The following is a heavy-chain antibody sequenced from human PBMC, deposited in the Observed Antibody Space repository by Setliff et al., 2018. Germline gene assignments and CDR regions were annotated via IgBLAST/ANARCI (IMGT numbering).Heavy chain of an antibody. J-gene: IGHJ4*02. CDR1: GASVRSHY. CDR3: ARGGTYRYFDY. Sequence: SETLSLTCTVSGASVRSHYWSWIRQSPEKGLEWIGFFFYSGDTKSNPSLKSRVTMSVDASKTQFSLKLNSMTTADTAVYYCARGGTYRYFDYWGQGALVTVSS. CDR2: FFYSGDT. V-gene: IGHV4-59*02.